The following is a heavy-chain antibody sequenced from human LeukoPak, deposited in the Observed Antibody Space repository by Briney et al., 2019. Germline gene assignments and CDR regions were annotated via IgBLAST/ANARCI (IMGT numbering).Heavy chain of an antibody. Sequence: ASVKVSCKASGGTFSSYAISWVRQAPGQGLEWMGRIIPILGIANYAQKFQGRVTITADKSTSTAYMELSSLRSEDTAVYYCARHRAYSYSSPFDIWGQGTMVTVSS. CDR3: ARHRAYSYSSPFDI. CDR1: GGTFSSYA. D-gene: IGHD5-18*01. CDR2: IIPILGIA. V-gene: IGHV1-69*04. J-gene: IGHJ3*02.